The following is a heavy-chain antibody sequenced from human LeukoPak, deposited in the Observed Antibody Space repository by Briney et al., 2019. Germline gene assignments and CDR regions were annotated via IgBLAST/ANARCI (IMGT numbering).Heavy chain of an antibody. V-gene: IGHV1-69*01. CDR2: IIPIFGTA. CDR3: ARGEYYDILTGYPRFDY. J-gene: IGHJ4*02. Sequence: SVTVSFKASGGTFSSYAISWVRQAPGQGLEWMGGIIPIFGTANYAQKFQGRVTITADESTSTAYMELSSLRSEDTVVYYCARGEYYDILTGYPRFDYWGQGTLVTVSS. CDR1: GGTFSSYA. D-gene: IGHD3-9*01.